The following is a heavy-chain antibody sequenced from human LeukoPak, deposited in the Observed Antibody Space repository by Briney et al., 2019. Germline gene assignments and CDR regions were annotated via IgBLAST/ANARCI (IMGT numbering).Heavy chain of an antibody. V-gene: IGHV1-8*01. J-gene: IGHJ5*02. CDR2: MNPNSGNT. CDR3: ARGGYCSSTSCSFHNWFDP. Sequence: GASVKVSCKASGYTFTSYDINWVRQATGQGLEWMGWMNPNSGNTGYAQKFQGGVTMTRNTSISTAYMELSSLRSEDTAVYYCARGGYCSSTSCSFHNWFDPWGQGTLVTVSS. D-gene: IGHD2-2*01. CDR1: GYTFTSYD.